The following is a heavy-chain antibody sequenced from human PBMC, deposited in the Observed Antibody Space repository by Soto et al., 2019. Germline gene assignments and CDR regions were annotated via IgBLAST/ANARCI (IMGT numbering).Heavy chain of an antibody. Sequence: SETLSLTCAVYGGSFSGYYWSWIRQPPGKGLEWIGEINHSGSTNYNPSLKSRVTISVDTSKNQFSLKLSSVTAADTAVYYCARLRRIAAAPFDYWGQGTLVTVSS. D-gene: IGHD6-13*01. J-gene: IGHJ4*02. CDR1: GGSFSGYY. CDR3: ARLRRIAAAPFDY. V-gene: IGHV4-34*01. CDR2: INHSGST.